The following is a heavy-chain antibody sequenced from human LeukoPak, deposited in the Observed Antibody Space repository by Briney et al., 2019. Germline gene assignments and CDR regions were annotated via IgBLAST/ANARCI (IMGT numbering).Heavy chain of an antibody. CDR1: GFTFSSYA. V-gene: IGHV3-30-3*01. J-gene: IGHJ4*02. D-gene: IGHD4-17*01. Sequence: PGGSLRLSCAASGFTFSSYAMHWVRQAPGKGLEWVAVISYDGSNKYYADSVKGRFTISRDNSKNTLYLQMNSLRAEDTAVYYCARVLDRSTVTPLGYWGQGTLVTVSS. CDR2: ISYDGSNK. CDR3: ARVLDRSTVTPLGY.